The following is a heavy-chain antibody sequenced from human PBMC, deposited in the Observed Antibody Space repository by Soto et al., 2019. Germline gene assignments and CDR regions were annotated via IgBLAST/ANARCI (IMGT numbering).Heavy chain of an antibody. V-gene: IGHV1-3*01. CDR2: INAGNGNT. D-gene: IGHD5-12*01. Sequence: QVQLVQSGAEVKKPGASVKVSCNASGYTFTSYAMHWVRQAPGQRLEWMGWINAGNGNTKYSQKFQGRVTITRDTSASTAYMELSSLRSEDTAVYYCARHSGYDLYGMDVWGQGTTVTVSS. J-gene: IGHJ6*02. CDR1: GYTFTSYA. CDR3: ARHSGYDLYGMDV.